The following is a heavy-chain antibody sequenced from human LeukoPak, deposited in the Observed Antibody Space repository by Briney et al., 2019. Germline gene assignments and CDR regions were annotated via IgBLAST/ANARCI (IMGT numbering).Heavy chain of an antibody. D-gene: IGHD3-22*01. CDR1: GGSISTSSYY. CDR3: ARVRDSSGYDFSWFDP. V-gene: IGHV4-39*01. Sequence: SETLSLTCTVSGGSISTSSYYWGWIRQPPGKGLEWLGSIFYSGSTYYNPSLKSRVIISVDTSKNQFSLKLSSVTAADTAVYYCARVRDSSGYDFSWFDPWGQGTLVTVSS. CDR2: IFYSGST. J-gene: IGHJ5*02.